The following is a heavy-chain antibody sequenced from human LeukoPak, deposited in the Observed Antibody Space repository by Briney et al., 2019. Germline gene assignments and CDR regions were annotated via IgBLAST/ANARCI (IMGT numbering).Heavy chain of an antibody. CDR3: ATSYYYGSGSYYRPYNWFDP. CDR1: GGSISSSSYY. V-gene: IGHV4-39*01. CDR2: IYYSGST. D-gene: IGHD3-10*01. Sequence: SETLSLTCTVSGGSISSSSYYWGWIRQPPGKGLEWIVSIYYSGSTYYNPSLKSRVTISVDTSKNQFSLKLSSVTAADTAVYYCATSYYYGSGSYYRPYNWFDPWGQGTLVTVSS. J-gene: IGHJ5*02.